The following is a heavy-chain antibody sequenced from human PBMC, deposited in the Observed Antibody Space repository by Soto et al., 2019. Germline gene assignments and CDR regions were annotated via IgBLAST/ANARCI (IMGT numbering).Heavy chain of an antibody. CDR3: ARWGYYGSGSYYNTPQDY. CDR1: GFTFSDYY. J-gene: IGHJ4*02. D-gene: IGHD3-10*01. CDR2: ISSSSSYT. Sequence: GGSLRLSCAASGFTFSDYYMSWIRQAPGKGLEWVSYISSSSSYTNYADSVKGRFTISRHNAKNSLYLQMNSLRAEDTAVYYCARWGYYGSGSYYNTPQDYWGQGTLVTVSS. V-gene: IGHV3-11*06.